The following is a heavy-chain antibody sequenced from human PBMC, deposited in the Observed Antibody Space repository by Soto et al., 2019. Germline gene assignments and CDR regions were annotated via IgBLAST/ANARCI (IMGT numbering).Heavy chain of an antibody. CDR1: GFTFSSYW. J-gene: IGHJ4*02. Sequence: EVQLVESGGGLVQPGGSLRLSCASSGFTFSSYWMHWVRQAPGKGLVWVSRINRDGTSTSYADSVKGRFTISRDNAKNTLYLQMNSLRAEDTAVYYCARVGQGRYYFDYWGQGTLVTVSS. CDR3: ARVGQGRYYFDY. CDR2: INRDGTST. V-gene: IGHV3-74*01.